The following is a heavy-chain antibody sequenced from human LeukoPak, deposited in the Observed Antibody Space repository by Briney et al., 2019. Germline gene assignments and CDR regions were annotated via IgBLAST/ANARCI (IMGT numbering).Heavy chain of an antibody. D-gene: IGHD3-10*01. CDR3: ARDKGFGELLSLLDAFDI. CDR2: ISSSSSYI. Sequence: GGSLRLSCAASGFTFSSYSMNWVRQAPGKGLEWVSPISSSSSYIYYADSVKGRFTISRDNAKNSLYLQMNSLRAEDTAVYYCARDKGFGELLSLLDAFDIWGQGTMVTVSS. V-gene: IGHV3-21*01. J-gene: IGHJ3*02. CDR1: GFTFSSYS.